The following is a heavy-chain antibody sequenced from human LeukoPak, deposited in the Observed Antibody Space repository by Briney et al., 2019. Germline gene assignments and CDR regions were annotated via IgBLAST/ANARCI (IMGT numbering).Heavy chain of an antibody. J-gene: IGHJ6*02. V-gene: IGHV4-59*01. Sequence: SETLSLTCTVSGGSISSYYWSWIRQPPGKGLEWIGYIYDSGSTNYNPSLKSRVTISVDTSKNQFSLKLSSVTAADTAVYYCAGYSNYPPLQTYYYYYGMDVWGQGTTVTVSS. D-gene: IGHD4-11*01. CDR1: GGSISSYY. CDR2: IYDSGST. CDR3: AGYSNYPPLQTYYYYYGMDV.